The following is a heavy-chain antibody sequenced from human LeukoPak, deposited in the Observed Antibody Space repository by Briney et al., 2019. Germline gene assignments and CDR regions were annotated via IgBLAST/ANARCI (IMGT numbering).Heavy chain of an antibody. CDR3: ARERYCSSTSCYMSGLDYYYYGMDV. CDR1: GFIFSDYD. CDR2: IGTGVDT. J-gene: IGHJ6*02. D-gene: IGHD2-2*02. Sequence: GGSLRLSCVASGFIFSDYDMHWVRQAPGKGLEWVSHIGTGVDTHFSDSVKGRFAISRDNAKNSLYLQMNSLRAEDTAVYYCARERYCSSTSCYMSGLDYYYYGMDVWGQGTTVTVSS. V-gene: IGHV3-13*01.